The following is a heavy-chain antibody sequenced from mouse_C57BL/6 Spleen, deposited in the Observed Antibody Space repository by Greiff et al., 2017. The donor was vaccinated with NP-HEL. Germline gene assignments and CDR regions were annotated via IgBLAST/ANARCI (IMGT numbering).Heavy chain of an antibody. CDR1: GYTFTDYY. CDR2: INPNNGGT. J-gene: IGHJ2*01. D-gene: IGHD2-3*01. CDR3: AREGDGYPLNY. Sequence: EVQLQQSGPELVKPGASVKISCKASGYTFTDYYMNWVKQSHGKSLEWIGDINPNNGGTSYNQKFKGKATLTVDKSSSTAYMELRSLTSEDSAVYYCAREGDGYPLNYWGQGTTLTVSS. V-gene: IGHV1-26*01.